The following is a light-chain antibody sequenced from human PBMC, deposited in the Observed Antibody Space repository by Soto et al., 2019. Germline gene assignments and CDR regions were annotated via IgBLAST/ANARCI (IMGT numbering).Light chain of an antibody. V-gene: IGKV3-15*01. Sequence: EIVMTQSPATLSVSPGERATLSCRASQNIGVNLAWYQQKPGQVPRLLIYDASARATDIPGRFSGSGSGTEFTLTISSLQSEDFAIYYCQQYNNWPLTYTFGQGTKLEI. CDR3: QQYNNWPLTYT. CDR2: DAS. CDR1: QNIGVN. J-gene: IGKJ2*01.